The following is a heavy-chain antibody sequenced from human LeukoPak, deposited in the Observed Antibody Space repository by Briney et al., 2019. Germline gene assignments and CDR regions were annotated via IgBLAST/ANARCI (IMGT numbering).Heavy chain of an antibody. D-gene: IGHD5-18*01. CDR3: AGGTTWIQLWSFDY. CDR1: GFTFSSYS. Sequence: GGSLTLSCAASGFTFSSYSMNWVRQAPGKGLEWVSSITSRSSYIYYADSVKGRFTISRDNAKNSLYLQMNSLRAEDTAVYYCAGGTTWIQLWSFDYWGQGTLVTVSS. J-gene: IGHJ4*02. CDR2: ITSRSSYI. V-gene: IGHV3-21*01.